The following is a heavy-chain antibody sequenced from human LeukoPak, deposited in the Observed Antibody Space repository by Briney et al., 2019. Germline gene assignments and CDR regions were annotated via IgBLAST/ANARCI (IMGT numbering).Heavy chain of an antibody. CDR2: IVVGSGNT. J-gene: IGHJ4*02. CDR1: GFTFTSSA. CDR3: AAVGRDGYNLDY. Sequence: ASVKVSSKASGFTFTSSAMQWVRQARGQRLEWIGWIVVGSGNTNYAQKFKERVTITRDMSTSTAYMELSSLRSEDTAVYYCAAVGRDGYNLDYWGQGTLVTVSS. V-gene: IGHV1-58*02. D-gene: IGHD5-24*01.